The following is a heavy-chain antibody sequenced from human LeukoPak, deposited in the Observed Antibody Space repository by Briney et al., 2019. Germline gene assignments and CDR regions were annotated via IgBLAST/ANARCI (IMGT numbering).Heavy chain of an antibody. V-gene: IGHV1-69*13. Sequence: GASVKVSCKASGGTFSSYAISWVRQAPGQGLERMGGIIPIFGTANYAQKFQGRVTITADESTSTAYMELSSLRSEDTAVYYCAQSPFWSGYYALFDYWGQGTLVTVSS. J-gene: IGHJ4*02. CDR3: AQSPFWSGYYALFDY. CDR1: GGTFSSYA. CDR2: IIPIFGTA. D-gene: IGHD3-3*01.